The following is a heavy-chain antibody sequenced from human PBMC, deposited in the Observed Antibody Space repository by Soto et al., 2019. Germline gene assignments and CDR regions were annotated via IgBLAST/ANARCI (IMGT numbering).Heavy chain of an antibody. J-gene: IGHJ4*02. V-gene: IGHV3-15*01. D-gene: IGHD2-21*02. Sequence: PGGSLRLSCATSGFTFSNTWMSWVRQAPGKGLEWVSRIKSKSRGGTADYAAPVKGRFTISRDDSKNTLYLYMNNLKTEDTAVYYCTTDCPWVTPAYWGQGALVTVSS. CDR3: TTDCPWVTPAY. CDR1: GFTFSNTW. CDR2: IKSKSRGGTA.